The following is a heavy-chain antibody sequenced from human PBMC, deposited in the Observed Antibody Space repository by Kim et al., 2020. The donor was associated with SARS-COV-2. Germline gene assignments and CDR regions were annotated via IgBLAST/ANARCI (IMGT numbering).Heavy chain of an antibody. CDR3: GPGGRDV. CDR2: INNIGNP. Sequence: ASVKVSCKASGYTFTDYAMNWVRQAPGQGLEWMGWINNIGNPTYAQGFTGRFVFSLDYSGSTAYLQISSLTAEDTAVYYCGPGGRDVWGQGTSVTDS. CDR1: GYTFTDYA. J-gene: IGHJ6*02. V-gene: IGHV7-4-1*02.